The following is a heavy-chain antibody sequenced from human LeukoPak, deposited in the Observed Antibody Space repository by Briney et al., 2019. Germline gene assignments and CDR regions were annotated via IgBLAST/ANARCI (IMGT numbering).Heavy chain of an antibody. J-gene: IGHJ3*02. Sequence: ASVKVSCKASGYTFTSYGISWVRQAPGQGLEWMGWISAYNGNTNYAQKLQGRVTMTTDTSTSTAYMELRSLRSDDTAVYYCARGAPDTAMAAGDAFDIWGQGTMVTVSS. V-gene: IGHV1-18*01. D-gene: IGHD5-18*01. CDR1: GYTFTSYG. CDR2: ISAYNGNT. CDR3: ARGAPDTAMAAGDAFDI.